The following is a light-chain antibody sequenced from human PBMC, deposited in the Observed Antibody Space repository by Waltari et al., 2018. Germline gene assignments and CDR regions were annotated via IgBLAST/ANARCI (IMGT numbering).Light chain of an antibody. CDR2: DVT. J-gene: IGLJ2*01. CDR1: LSDVGGYNY. Sequence: QSALTQPASVSGSPGQSITISCTGTLSDVGGYNYVSWYQQHPGKAPKLMIYDVTKRPLGVSNRFSASKSGNTASLTISGLQAEDEADYFCSSKTSSNTFIFGGGTKLTVL. V-gene: IGLV2-14*01. CDR3: SSKTSSNTFI.